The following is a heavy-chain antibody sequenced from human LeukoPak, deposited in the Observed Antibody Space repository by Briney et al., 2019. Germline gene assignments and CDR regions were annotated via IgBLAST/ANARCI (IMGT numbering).Heavy chain of an antibody. J-gene: IGHJ3*02. Sequence: GGSLRLSCVPSGITFSNSALSWVRQAPGKGLEWVSTITKSGDQTYYADSVKGRFTISRDNSKNTLYLQMNSLRAEDTAVYYCAKDVIVVVPAAKGPDAFDIWGQGTMVTVSS. CDR3: AKDVIVVVPAAKGPDAFDI. V-gene: IGHV3-23*01. CDR2: ITKSGDQT. CDR1: GITFSNSA. D-gene: IGHD2-2*01.